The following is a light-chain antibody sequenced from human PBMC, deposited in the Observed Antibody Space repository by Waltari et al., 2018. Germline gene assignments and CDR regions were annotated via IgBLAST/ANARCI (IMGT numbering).Light chain of an antibody. V-gene: IGKV3-20*01. CDR1: QRVNSKS. Sequence: DIVLTQSPDTLSLSPGDRVTLSCRASQRVNSKSSAWSPPKPGQAPRLLISGTSSRATGIPDRFSGSGSGTDFSLTISRLEPEEFAVYYCQQYGNSPLFGGGTKLEI. CDR2: GTS. J-gene: IGKJ4*01. CDR3: QQYGNSPL.